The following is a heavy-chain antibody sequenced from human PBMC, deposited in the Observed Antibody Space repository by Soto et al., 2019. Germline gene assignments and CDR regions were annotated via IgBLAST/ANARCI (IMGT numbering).Heavy chain of an antibody. J-gene: IGHJ4*02. CDR1: GGSISSHY. CDR3: ARRDYSTASLGPFDY. Sequence: SETLSLTCVVSGGSISSHYWSRIRQPPGGGLEWIGFVHYSGSTNYSPSLKSRVTMSVDTSKNQFSLNLNSVTAADTAFYFCARRDYSTASLGPFDYWGQGILVTVSS. D-gene: IGHD6-6*01. CDR2: VHYSGST. V-gene: IGHV4-59*11.